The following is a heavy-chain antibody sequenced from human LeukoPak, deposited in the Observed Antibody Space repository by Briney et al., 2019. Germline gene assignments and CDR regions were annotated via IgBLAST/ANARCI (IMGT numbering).Heavy chain of an antibody. CDR1: GFTFSSYG. CDR2: IRYDGSNK. D-gene: IGHD3-10*01. CDR3: AKDLMRDRWFGES. V-gene: IGHV3-30*02. Sequence: PGGSLRLSCAASGFTFSSYGMHWVRQAPGKGLEWVAFIRYDGSNKYYADSVKGRFTISKDTSRNTLYLQMNSLRAEDTAVYYCAKDLMRDRWFGESWSQGTLVTVSS. J-gene: IGHJ5*02.